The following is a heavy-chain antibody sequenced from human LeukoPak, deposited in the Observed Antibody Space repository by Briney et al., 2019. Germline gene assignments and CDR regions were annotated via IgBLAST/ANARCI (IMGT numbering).Heavy chain of an antibody. CDR1: GFSLSTSGVG. D-gene: IGHD3-10*01. V-gene: IGHV2-5*01. Sequence: SRPTRVKPTQTLTLTCTFSGFSLSTSGVGVGWIRQPPGKALEWLALIYWNDDKRYSPSLKSRLTITKDTSKNQVVLTMTNMDPVDTATYYCAHSRGYYYGSGSYYIDYYGMDVWGQGTTV. CDR3: AHSRGYYYGSGSYYIDYYGMDV. CDR2: IYWNDDK. J-gene: IGHJ6*02.